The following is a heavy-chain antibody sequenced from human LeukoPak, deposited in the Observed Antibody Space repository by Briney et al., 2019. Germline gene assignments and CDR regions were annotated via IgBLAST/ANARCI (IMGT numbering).Heavy chain of an antibody. CDR1: RFTFSTYA. D-gene: IGHD1-1*01. CDR2: VSNSGGST. CDR3: AKYKLLSGGFDS. V-gene: IGHV3-23*01. J-gene: IGHJ5*01. Sequence: PGASLRLSCAASRFTFSTYAMNWVRQAPGKGLEWVSAVSNSGGSTYYADSVKGRFTISRDNSKNTLYLQMNSLRAEDTARYYCAKYKLLSGGFDSWGQGTLVTVSS.